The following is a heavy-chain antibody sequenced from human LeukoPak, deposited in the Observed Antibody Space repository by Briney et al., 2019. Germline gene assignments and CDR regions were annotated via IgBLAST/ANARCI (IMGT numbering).Heavy chain of an antibody. V-gene: IGHV3-53*01. Sequence: PGGSLRLSCVASEFYVSNNYMSWVRQAPGKGLEWVSVMYGSGATYYAASMNGRFTISRDNSKNTLYLQMNSLRGDDTAVYYCARFYGGFANHWHFDLWSRGTLVTVSS. CDR3: ARFYGGFANHWHFDL. CDR2: MYGSGAT. CDR1: EFYVSNNY. J-gene: IGHJ2*01. D-gene: IGHD4-23*01.